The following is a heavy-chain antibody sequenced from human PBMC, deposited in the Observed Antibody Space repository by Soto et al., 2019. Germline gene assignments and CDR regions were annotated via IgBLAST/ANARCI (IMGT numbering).Heavy chain of an antibody. CDR1: GFTFISHG. Sequence: QVRLVESGGGVVQPGSSLRLSCAASGFTFISHGMHWVRQAPGKGLEWVALISYDGRDKYYADSVEGRFTISRDNSKKTVYLQLSSLRPEDTAVYYFAKDQGRIYNPFDYWGQGTLVTVSS. CDR2: ISYDGRDK. V-gene: IGHV3-30*18. J-gene: IGHJ4*02. CDR3: AKDQGRIYNPFDY. D-gene: IGHD1-1*01.